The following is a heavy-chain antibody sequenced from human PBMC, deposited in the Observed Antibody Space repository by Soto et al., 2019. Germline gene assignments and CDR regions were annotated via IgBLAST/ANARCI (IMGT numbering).Heavy chain of an antibody. CDR3: ATVTGTTPGMYAFDI. V-gene: IGHV1-24*01. Sequence: ASAKVSCKVSGYTLTELSMHWVRQAPGKGLEWMGGFDPEDGETIYAQKFQGRVTMTEDTSTDTAYMELSSLRSEDTAVYYCATVTGTTPGMYAFDIWGQGTMVTVSS. CDR2: FDPEDGET. D-gene: IGHD1-1*01. CDR1: GYTLTELS. J-gene: IGHJ3*02.